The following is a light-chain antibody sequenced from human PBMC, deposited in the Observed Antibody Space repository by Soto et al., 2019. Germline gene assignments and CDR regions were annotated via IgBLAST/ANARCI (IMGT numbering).Light chain of an antibody. J-gene: IGLJ1*01. CDR3: CSYTSSRTYV. CDR1: SSDVGGYAY. Sequence: QSVLTQPASVSGSPGQSITISCTGTSSDVGGYAYVSWYQQYPGKAPKLVISEVSNRPSGVSHRFSGSRSGNTASLTISGLQAEDEADYYCCSYTSSRTYVFGTGTKVTVL. V-gene: IGLV2-14*01. CDR2: EVS.